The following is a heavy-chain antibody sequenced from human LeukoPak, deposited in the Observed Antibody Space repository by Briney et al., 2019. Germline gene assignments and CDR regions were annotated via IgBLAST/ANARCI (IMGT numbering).Heavy chain of an antibody. CDR1: GGSISSYY. CDR2: ISDSGIT. V-gene: IGHV4-59*01. J-gene: IGHJ4*02. CDR3: ARIFND. Sequence: SETLSLTCTVSGGSISSYYWSWFRQPPGKGLEFIGYISDSGITNYNPSLQSRLIMSLDTSKNQLSLKLTSVTAADTAVYYCARIFNDWGQGTLATVSS.